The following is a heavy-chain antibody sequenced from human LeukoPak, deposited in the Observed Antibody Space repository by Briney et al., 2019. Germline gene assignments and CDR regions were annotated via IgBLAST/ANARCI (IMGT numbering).Heavy chain of an antibody. D-gene: IGHD6-13*01. CDR1: GGSISSSSYY. V-gene: IGHV4-39*01. Sequence: SETLSLTCTVSGGSISSSSYYWGWIRQPPGKGLEWIGSIYYSGSTYYNPSLRSRVTISVDTSKNQFCLKLSSVTAAHTAVYYCARRPYSSSWYGVDYWGQGTLVTVSS. CDR3: ARRPYSSSWYGVDY. J-gene: IGHJ4*02. CDR2: IYYSGST.